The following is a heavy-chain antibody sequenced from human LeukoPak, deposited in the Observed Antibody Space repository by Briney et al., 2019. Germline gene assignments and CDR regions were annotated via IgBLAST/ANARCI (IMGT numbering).Heavy chain of an antibody. CDR2: IYYRGST. CDR3: ARHAGGIAAAGTRPFDY. CDR1: VASFSISTDY. Sequence: SETLSLTCTVSVASFSISTDYLGLIRQPPGKGLEWIGSIYYRGSTYYNPSLQRRVTLYVDTSKNQFSLKLRSVSEADAAVYYCARHAGGIAAAGTRPFDYWGQGNLVTVSS. J-gene: IGHJ4*02. V-gene: IGHV4-39*01. D-gene: IGHD6-13*01.